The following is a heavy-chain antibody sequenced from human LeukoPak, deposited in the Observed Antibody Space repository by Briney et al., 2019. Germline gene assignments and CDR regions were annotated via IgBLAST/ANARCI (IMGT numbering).Heavy chain of an antibody. J-gene: IGHJ5*02. D-gene: IGHD3-22*01. Sequence: SETLSLTCAVYGGSFSGYYWSWIRQPPGKGLEWIGEINHSGSTNYNPSLKSRVTISVDTSKNQFSLKLSSVTAADTAVYYCARDRGYITMIVDNWFDPWGQGTLVTVSS. CDR2: INHSGST. CDR1: GGSFSGYY. V-gene: IGHV4-34*01. CDR3: ARDRGYITMIVDNWFDP.